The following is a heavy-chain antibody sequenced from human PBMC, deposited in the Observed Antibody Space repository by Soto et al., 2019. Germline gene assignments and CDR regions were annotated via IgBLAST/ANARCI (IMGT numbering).Heavy chain of an antibody. V-gene: IGHV3-30-3*01. CDR1: GFTFRSYA. J-gene: IGHJ3*02. D-gene: IGHD3-3*01. Sequence: GGSLRLSCAASGFTFRSYAMSWVRQAPGKGLEWVAVISYDGSNKYYADSVKGRFTISRDNSKNTLYLQMNSLRAEDTAVYYCARVREWFTAFDIWGQGTMVTISS. CDR3: ARVREWFTAFDI. CDR2: ISYDGSNK.